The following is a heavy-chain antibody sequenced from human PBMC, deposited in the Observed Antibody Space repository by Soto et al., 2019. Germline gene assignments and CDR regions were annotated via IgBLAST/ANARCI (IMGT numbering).Heavy chain of an antibody. V-gene: IGHV4-31*02. CDR3: ARVGRISNGGYLDY. D-gene: IGHD3-22*01. CDR2: IYYTGNT. Sequence: WTWIRRHPGKGLEWIGYIYYTGNTYYSPSLKSRLTMSVDTSKNQFSLRLSSVTVADTAVYYCARVGRISNGGYLDYWGQGTLVTVSS. J-gene: IGHJ4*02.